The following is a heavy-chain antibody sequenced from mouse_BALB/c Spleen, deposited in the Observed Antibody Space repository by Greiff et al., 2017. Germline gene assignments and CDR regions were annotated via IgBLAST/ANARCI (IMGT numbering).Heavy chain of an antibody. D-gene: IGHD1-1*01. Sequence: QVQLKESGAELMKPGASVKISCKATGYTFSSYWIEWVKQRPGHGLEWIGEILPGSGSTNYNEKFKGKATFTADTSSNTAYMQLSSLTSEDSAVYYCARGDYYGSSGGYWGQGTTLTVSS. V-gene: IGHV1-9*01. CDR2: ILPGSGST. CDR1: GYTFSSYW. J-gene: IGHJ2*01. CDR3: ARGDYYGSSGGY.